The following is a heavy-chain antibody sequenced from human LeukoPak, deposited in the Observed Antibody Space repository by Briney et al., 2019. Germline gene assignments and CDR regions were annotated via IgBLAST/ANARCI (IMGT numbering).Heavy chain of an antibody. Sequence: ASVKVSCKASGGTFSSYAISWVRQAPGQGLEWMGRIIPILGIANYAQKFQGRVTITADKSTSTAYMELSSLRSEDTAVYYCAKGSGYSGPPDWGQGTLVTVSA. D-gene: IGHD5-12*01. J-gene: IGHJ4*02. CDR2: IIPILGIA. CDR1: GGTFSSYA. V-gene: IGHV1-69*04. CDR3: AKGSGYSGPPD.